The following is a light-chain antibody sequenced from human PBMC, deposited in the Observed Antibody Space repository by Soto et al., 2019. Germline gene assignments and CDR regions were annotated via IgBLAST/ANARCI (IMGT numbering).Light chain of an antibody. CDR3: QQSYSTPRT. J-gene: IGKJ1*01. CDR2: AAS. V-gene: IGKV1-39*01. Sequence: DIQMAQSPSSLSASVGDRITIACRASQSISTYLNWYQQQPGKAPKLLIYAASNLQSGVPSRFSGSVSGTDFTLTISSLQPEDFATYYCQQSYSTPRTFGQGTKVEIK. CDR1: QSISTY.